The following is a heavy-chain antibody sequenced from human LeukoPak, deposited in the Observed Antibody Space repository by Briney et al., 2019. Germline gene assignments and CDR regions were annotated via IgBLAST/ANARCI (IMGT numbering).Heavy chain of an antibody. V-gene: IGHV4-30-4*08. Sequence: SETLSLTCTVSGGSISSGDYYWSWIRQPPGKGLEWIGYIYYSGSTYYNPSLKSRVTISVDTSKNQFSLKLSSVTAADTAVYYCARHLGPSHSDYWGQGTLVTVSS. D-gene: IGHD2-2*01. J-gene: IGHJ4*02. CDR1: GGSISSGDYY. CDR3: ARHLGPSHSDY. CDR2: IYYSGST.